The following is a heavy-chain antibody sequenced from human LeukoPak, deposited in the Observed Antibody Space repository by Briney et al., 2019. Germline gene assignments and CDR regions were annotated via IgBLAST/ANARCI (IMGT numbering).Heavy chain of an antibody. J-gene: IGHJ4*02. CDR2: IKSKTDGGTT. CDR1: GFTFSNAW. Sequence: GGSLRLSCAASGFTFSNAWMSWVRQAPGKGLEWGGRIKSKTDGGTTDYAAPVKGRFTISREDAKNTLYLQMNSLKTEDTAVYYCTTEYYYGSGSYYNYFDYWGQGTLVTVSS. CDR3: TTEYYYGSGSYYNYFDY. V-gene: IGHV3-15*01. D-gene: IGHD3-10*01.